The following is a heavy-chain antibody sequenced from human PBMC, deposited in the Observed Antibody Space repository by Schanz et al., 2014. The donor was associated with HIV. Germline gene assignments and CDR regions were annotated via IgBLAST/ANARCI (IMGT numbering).Heavy chain of an antibody. J-gene: IGHJ4*02. V-gene: IGHV1-69*01. CDR2: IIPLFGTS. CDR1: GGTFINYA. CDR3: ARTYTGDWSTGAD. D-gene: IGHD2-21*02. Sequence: QVQLVQSGAEVKKPGSSVKVFCRASGGTFINYAFSWVRQAPGQGLEWMGGIIPLFGTSNYAQKFQGRATITADESTSTAYMELSSLRSDDTAVYYCARTYTGDWSTGADWGQGTLVTVSS.